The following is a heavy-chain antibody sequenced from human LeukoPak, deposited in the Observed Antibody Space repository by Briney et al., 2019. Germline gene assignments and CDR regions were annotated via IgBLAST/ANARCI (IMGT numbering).Heavy chain of an antibody. D-gene: IGHD7-27*01. V-gene: IGHV3-30*02. Sequence: GGSLSLSCAASGFTFNTNGMTWVRQAPGKGLEWVSFIWYDGSNGHYPESVKGRFTISRDNSRNMVYLQMNSLRPEDTAVYYCVKDMGKMYMSAMDLWGKGTTVTVSS. CDR3: VKDMGKMYMSAMDL. CDR1: GFTFNTNG. CDR2: IWYDGSNG. J-gene: IGHJ6*03.